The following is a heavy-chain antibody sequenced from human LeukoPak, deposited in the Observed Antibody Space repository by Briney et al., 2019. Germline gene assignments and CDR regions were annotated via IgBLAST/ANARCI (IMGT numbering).Heavy chain of an antibody. J-gene: IGHJ5*02. CDR3: ARDSSPWYYYDRSGSNGFDP. CDR2: IAYDGGNK. Sequence: GGSLRLSCAASGFTLSSYAIHWVRQAPGKGLEWVAVIAYDGGNKYYADSVKGRFTISRDNSKNTLYLQMNSLRAEDTAVYYCARDSSPWYYYDRSGSNGFDPWGQGTLVTVSS. D-gene: IGHD3-22*01. V-gene: IGHV3-30-3*01. CDR1: GFTLSSYA.